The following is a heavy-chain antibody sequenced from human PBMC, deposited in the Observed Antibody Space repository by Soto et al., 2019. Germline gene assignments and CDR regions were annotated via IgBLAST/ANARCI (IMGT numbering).Heavy chain of an antibody. CDR2: LYSDGDT. D-gene: IGHD2-15*01. CDR1: GFTVSSNY. V-gene: IGHV3-66*01. J-gene: IGHJ4*01. CDR3: AKPTNPVIVVVVAATSDFDY. Sequence: GGSLRLSCAASGFTVSSNYISWVRQAPGKGLEWVSVLYSDGDTYYADSVKGRFTMSRDNSKNTLYLQMNSLRAEDTAVYYCAKPTNPVIVVVVAATSDFDYWGQGTLVTVSS.